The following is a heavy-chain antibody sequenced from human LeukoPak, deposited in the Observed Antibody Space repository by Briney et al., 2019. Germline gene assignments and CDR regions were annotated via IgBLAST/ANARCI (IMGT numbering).Heavy chain of an antibody. CDR1: GFTFSNYR. CDR2: ISSSSIYI. D-gene: IGHD5-24*01. V-gene: IGHV3-21*01. Sequence: PGGSLRLSCAASGFTFSNYRMNWVRQAPGKGLEWVSSISSSSIYIYYADSLKGRFTISRDNAKNSLYLQMNSLRAEDTAVYYCVRGRDGYNLVDAFDIWGQGIMVTVSS. CDR3: VRGRDGYNLVDAFDI. J-gene: IGHJ3*02.